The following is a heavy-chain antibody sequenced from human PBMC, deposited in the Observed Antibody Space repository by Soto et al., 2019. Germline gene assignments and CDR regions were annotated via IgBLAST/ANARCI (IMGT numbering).Heavy chain of an antibody. J-gene: IGHJ5*02. CDR2: MNPNRTNT. D-gene: IGHD2-2*01. CDR3: VRGGFLSDAHVIIAPATLGFDP. V-gene: IGHV1-8*01. CDR1: GYTFTTYD. Sequence: QVQLMQSGAEVKKPGASVKVSCKASGYTFTTYDINWVRQAPGQGLEWMGWMNPNRTNTGYAEKLQGRVTMTRDTSISTAYRELSSMRYDDTAVYYCVRGGFLSDAHVIIAPATLGFDPCGQGTLVTVSS.